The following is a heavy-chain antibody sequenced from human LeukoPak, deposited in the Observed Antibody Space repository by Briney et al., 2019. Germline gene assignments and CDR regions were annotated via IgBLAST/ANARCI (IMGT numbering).Heavy chain of an antibody. V-gene: IGHV3-13*01. CDR3: ARGKTLRYFDWLSNYYYYGMDV. CDR2: IGTAGDT. J-gene: IGHJ6*02. Sequence: GGSLRLSCAASGFTFSSYDMHWVRQATGKGLEWVSAIGTAGDTYYPGSVKGRFTISRENAKNSLYLQMNSLRAGDTAVYYCARGKTLRYFDWLSNYYYYGMDVWDQGTTVTVSS. CDR1: GFTFSSYD. D-gene: IGHD3-9*01.